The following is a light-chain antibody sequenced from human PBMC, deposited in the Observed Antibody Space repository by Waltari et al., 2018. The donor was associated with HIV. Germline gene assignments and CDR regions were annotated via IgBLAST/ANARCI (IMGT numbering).Light chain of an antibody. J-gene: IGLJ1*01. V-gene: IGLV3-21*01. Sequence: SYVLTQPPSISVAPGTTAKITCAGKNIGKRDVHWYQQKPGQATILAIFDDDDRPSGIPERCSGSNSDNTATLTINRVEVGDEGDYYCQVWDSGSDHVFGSGTTVTVL. CDR2: DDD. CDR3: QVWDSGSDHV. CDR1: NIGKRD.